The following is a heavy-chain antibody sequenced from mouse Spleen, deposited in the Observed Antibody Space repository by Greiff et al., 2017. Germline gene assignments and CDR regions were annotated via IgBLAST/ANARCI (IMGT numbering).Heavy chain of an antibody. D-gene: IGHD1-1*01. CDR2: IYPGNVNT. CDR3: ARSDYGSSYVGY. Sequence: QVQLQQSGPELVRPGASVKMSCKASGYTFTSYWMHWVKQRPGQGLEWIGWIYPGNVNTKYNEKFKGKATLTADKSSSTAYMQLSSLTSEDSAVYFCARSDYGSSYVGYWGQGTTLTVSS. CDR1: GYTFTSYW. J-gene: IGHJ2*01. V-gene: IGHV1S56*01.